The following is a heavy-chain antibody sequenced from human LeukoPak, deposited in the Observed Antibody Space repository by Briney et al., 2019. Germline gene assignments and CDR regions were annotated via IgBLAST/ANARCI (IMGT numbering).Heavy chain of an antibody. CDR2: MNPNGGNT. J-gene: IGHJ5*02. D-gene: IGHD3-22*01. Sequence: ASVKVSCKASGYTFTSYDINWVRQATGQGLEWMGWMNPNGGNTGYAQKFQGRVTMTRNTSISTAYMELSSLRSEDTAVYYCARGRYYYDSSGYYYRGMYNWFAPWGQGTLVTVSS. V-gene: IGHV1-8*01. CDR1: GYTFTSYD. CDR3: ARGRYYYDSSGYYYRGMYNWFAP.